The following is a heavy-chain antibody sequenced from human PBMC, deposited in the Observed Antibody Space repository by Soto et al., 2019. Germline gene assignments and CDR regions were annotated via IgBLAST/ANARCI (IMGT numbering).Heavy chain of an antibody. CDR1: GFTFSSYW. V-gene: IGHV3-74*01. D-gene: IGHD3-9*01. Sequence: PXESLRISCAASGFTFSSYWMHWVRQAPGKGLVWVSRINSDGSSTSYADSVKGRFTISRDNAKNTLYLQMNSLRAEDTAVYYCASLNYDILTGYSSDYYYYGMDVWGQGTTVTVSS. CDR2: INSDGSST. J-gene: IGHJ6*02. CDR3: ASLNYDILTGYSSDYYYYGMDV.